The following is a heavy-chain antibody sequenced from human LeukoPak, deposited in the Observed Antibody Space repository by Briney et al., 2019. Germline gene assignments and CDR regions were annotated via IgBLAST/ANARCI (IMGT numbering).Heavy chain of an antibody. CDR3: ASDKKPIAVAGVYYFDY. CDR1: GFTFGDYA. V-gene: IGHV3-49*03. J-gene: IGHJ4*02. Sequence: GGSLRLSCTASGFTFGDYAMSWFRQAPGKGLEWVGFIRSKAYGGTTEYAASVKGRFTISRDDSKSIAYLQMNSLKTEDTAVYYCASDKKPIAVAGVYYFDYWGQGTLVTVSS. D-gene: IGHD6-19*01. CDR2: IRSKAYGGTT.